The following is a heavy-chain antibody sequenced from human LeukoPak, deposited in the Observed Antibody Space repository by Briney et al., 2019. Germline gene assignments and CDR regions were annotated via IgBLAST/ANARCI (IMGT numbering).Heavy chain of an antibody. J-gene: IGHJ4*02. V-gene: IGHV4-34*01. CDR2: IHHSGGT. CDR1: GESMFGHY. CDR3: ARATASGSGRAYDH. Sequence: SETLSLTCAVYGESMFGHYWTWIRQPPGKRLEWIGEIHHSGGTNSNPSLKNRLTMSIDMSKNQFSLKLKSVTAADTAVYYCARATASGSGRAYDHWAQGNLVPVSS. D-gene: IGHD3-10*01.